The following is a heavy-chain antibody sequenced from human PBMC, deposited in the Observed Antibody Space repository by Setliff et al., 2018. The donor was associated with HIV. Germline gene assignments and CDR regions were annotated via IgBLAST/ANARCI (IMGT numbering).Heavy chain of an antibody. J-gene: IGHJ4*02. Sequence: SETLSLTCNVSGGSISSNNYYWGWIRQPPGKGLEWIGSIYNSGSSYYNPSLKSRVTISVDTSKNQFSLRLSSVTAADTAVYYCALSKQMATMAFDYWGQGALVTVSS. D-gene: IGHD5-12*01. CDR3: ALSKQMATMAFDY. CDR2: IYNSGSS. V-gene: IGHV4-39*01. CDR1: GGSISSNNYY.